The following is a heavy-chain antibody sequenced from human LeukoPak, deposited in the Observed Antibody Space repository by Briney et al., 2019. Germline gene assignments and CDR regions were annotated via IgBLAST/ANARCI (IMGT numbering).Heavy chain of an antibody. CDR3: ASPYYDFWSGYYPSDY. D-gene: IGHD3-3*01. CDR1: GFTFSSYG. V-gene: IGHV3-30*02. J-gene: IGHJ4*02. Sequence: GGSLRLSCAASGFTFSSYGMHWVRQAPGKGLEWVAFIRSDGSNKYYADSVKGRFTISRDNSKNTLYLQMNSLRAEDTAVYYCASPYYDFWSGYYPSDYWGQGTLVTVSS. CDR2: IRSDGSNK.